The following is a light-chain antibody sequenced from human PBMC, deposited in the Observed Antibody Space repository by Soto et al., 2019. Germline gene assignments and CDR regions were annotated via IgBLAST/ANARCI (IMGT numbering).Light chain of an antibody. CDR3: QQFGNYTLT. V-gene: IGKV3-15*01. J-gene: IGKJ4*01. Sequence: IVMTQSPATLSVSPGESVTLSCRASQSLXSNLRWCELKPGQAPSNLAXXQQXXGXAPRXXXYGXSTRATGVPARLSGSGSGTQFTLTISRLEPEYFAVYYCQQFGNYTLTFGGGTKVDIK. CDR2: GXS. CDR1: QSLXSNLRWCELKPGQAPSN.